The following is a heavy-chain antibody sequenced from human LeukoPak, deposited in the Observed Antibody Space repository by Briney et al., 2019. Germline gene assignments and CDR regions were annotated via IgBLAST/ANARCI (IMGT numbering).Heavy chain of an antibody. CDR3: AKEHSYYDFWSGYYKGGAFDI. J-gene: IGHJ3*02. Sequence: SGGSLRLSCAASGFTFSSYAMSWVRQAPGKGLEWVSAISGSGGSTYYADSVKGRFTISRDNSKNTLYLQMNSLRAEDTAVYYCAKEHSYYDFWSGYYKGGAFDIWGQGTMVTVSS. CDR1: GFTFSSYA. D-gene: IGHD3-3*01. CDR2: ISGSGGST. V-gene: IGHV3-23*01.